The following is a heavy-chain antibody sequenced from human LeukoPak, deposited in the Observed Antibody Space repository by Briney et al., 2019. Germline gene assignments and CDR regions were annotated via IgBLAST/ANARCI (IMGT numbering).Heavy chain of an antibody. CDR3: ARADVEYYYDSSGYYPFDY. CDR1: GYTFTSYG. J-gene: IGHJ4*02. CDR2: ISAYNGNT. V-gene: IGHV1-18*01. D-gene: IGHD3-22*01. Sequence: GASVKVSCKASGYTFTSYGISWVRQAPGQGLEWMGWISAYNGNTNYAQKLQGRVTMTTDTSTSTAYMELRSLRSDDTAVYYCARADVEYYYDSSGYYPFDYWGQGTLVTVSS.